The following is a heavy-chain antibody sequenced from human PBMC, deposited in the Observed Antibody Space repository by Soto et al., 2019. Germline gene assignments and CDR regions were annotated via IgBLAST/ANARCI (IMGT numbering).Heavy chain of an antibody. CDR1: GFTFSSYA. CDR2: VSGSGGST. J-gene: IGHJ4*02. Sequence: PVGSLRLSCAASGFTFSSYAMSCVRQAPGKGLEWISAVSGSGGSTYYADSVKGRFTISRDNSKDTLYLQMNNLRAEDAAVYYCAKPPDYNWNDYWGQGTLVTVSS. V-gene: IGHV3-23*01. CDR3: AKPPDYNWNDY. D-gene: IGHD1-20*01.